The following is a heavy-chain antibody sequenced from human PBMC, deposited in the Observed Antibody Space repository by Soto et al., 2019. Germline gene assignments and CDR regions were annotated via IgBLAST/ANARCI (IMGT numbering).Heavy chain of an antibody. CDR3: ARGHTAMVSQPIDY. J-gene: IGHJ4*02. D-gene: IGHD5-18*01. CDR1: GDSIRNRNYY. V-gene: IGHV4-39*07. Sequence: PSETLSLTCTVSGDSIRNRNYYWGWIRQPPGKGLEWIVSRYDDESTFYNPSLKSRVTISVDTSKNQFSLKLSSVTAADTAVYYCARGHTAMVSQPIDYWGQGTLVTVSS. CDR2: RYDDEST.